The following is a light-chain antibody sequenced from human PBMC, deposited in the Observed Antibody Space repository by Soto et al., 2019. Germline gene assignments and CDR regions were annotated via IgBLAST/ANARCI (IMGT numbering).Light chain of an antibody. V-gene: IGLV3-21*01. CDR3: QVWDRGSAHVV. Sequence: SYELTQPPSVSVAPGKTASISCGGNDIGSKGVHWYKQKPGQAPVLVIYSDTDLPPVIPERFSGSNSANLATLTINRVEAGDEGDYYCQVWDRGSAHVVFGVGTQLTVL. CDR2: SDT. J-gene: IGLJ2*01. CDR1: DIGSKG.